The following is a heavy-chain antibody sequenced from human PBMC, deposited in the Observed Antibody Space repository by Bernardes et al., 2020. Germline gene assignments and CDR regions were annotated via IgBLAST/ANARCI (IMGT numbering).Heavy chain of an antibody. D-gene: IGHD3-22*01. CDR3: AKGLVMTTVTTGFEF. J-gene: IGHJ4*02. CDR1: GFTFSSYA. V-gene: IGHV3-23*01. CDR2: VSGGGGST. Sequence: GGSLRLSCAASGFTFSSYAMTWVRQTPTKGLEWVSSVSGGGGSTYYADSVKGRFTISRDNSKNMLYLQMNSLRAEDTAIYYCAKGLVMTTVTTGFEFWGQGTQVTVSS.